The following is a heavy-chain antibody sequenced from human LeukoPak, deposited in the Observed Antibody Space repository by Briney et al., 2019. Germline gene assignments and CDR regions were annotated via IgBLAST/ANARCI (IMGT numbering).Heavy chain of an antibody. CDR3: ARSPNGGFDAFDI. J-gene: IGHJ3*02. V-gene: IGHV3-21*01. CDR1: GFTFNRYT. Sequence: PGGSLRLSCAASGFTFNRYTINWVRQAPGKGLEWVSSITSSSSYIYSADSVKGRFTISRDNAKNSLYLQMNSLRAEDTALYYCARSPNGGFDAFDIWGQGTMVTVSS. D-gene: IGHD2-15*01. CDR2: ITSSSSYI.